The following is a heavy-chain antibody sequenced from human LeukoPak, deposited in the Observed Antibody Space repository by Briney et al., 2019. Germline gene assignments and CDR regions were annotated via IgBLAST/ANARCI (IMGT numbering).Heavy chain of an antibody. CDR2: ISYDGSNK. Sequence: GGSLRLSCAASGFTFSSYAMHWVRQAPGKGLEWVAVISYDGSNKYYADSVKGGFTISRDNSKNTLYLQMNSLRAEDTAVYYCAGGTSSSWYNYFDYWGQGTLVTVSS. CDR3: AGGTSSSWYNYFDY. D-gene: IGHD6-13*01. V-gene: IGHV3-30-3*01. CDR1: GFTFSSYA. J-gene: IGHJ4*02.